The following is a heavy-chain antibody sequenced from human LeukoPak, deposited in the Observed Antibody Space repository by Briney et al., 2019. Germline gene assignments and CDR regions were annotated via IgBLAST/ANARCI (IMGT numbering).Heavy chain of an antibody. CDR1: GGSISSYY. Sequence: SETLSLTCTISGGSISSYYWSWIRQPPGKGLECIGFFSYSGSTNYNPSLKSRVTISVDTSKNQFSLKLSSVTAADTAVYYCARDSAASSSWSPFQHWGQGTLVTVSS. CDR2: FSYSGST. D-gene: IGHD6-13*01. J-gene: IGHJ1*01. V-gene: IGHV4-59*01. CDR3: ARDSAASSSWSPFQH.